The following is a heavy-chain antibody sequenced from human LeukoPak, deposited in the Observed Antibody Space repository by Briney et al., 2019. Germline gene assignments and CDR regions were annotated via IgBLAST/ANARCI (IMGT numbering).Heavy chain of an antibody. CDR1: GFTFSDAW. D-gene: IGHD3-10*01. J-gene: IGHJ4*02. CDR3: ATLLRGY. Sequence: GGSLRLSCAASGFTFSDAWMYWVRQAPGKGLEWVGHIKSKTDGGTTDYAAPVKGRFTTSRDDSKNTLSLQMNSLKTEDTAVYYCATLLRGYWGQGTLVTVSS. V-gene: IGHV3-15*01. CDR2: IKSKTDGGTT.